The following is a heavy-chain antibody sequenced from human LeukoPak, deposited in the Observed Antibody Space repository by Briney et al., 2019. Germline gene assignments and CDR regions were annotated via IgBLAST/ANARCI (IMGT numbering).Heavy chain of an antibody. CDR2: IIPIFGTA. CDR1: GGTFSSYA. Sequence: SVKVSCKASGGTFSSYAISWVRQAPGQGLEWMGGIIPIFGTANYAQKFQGRVTITADESTSTAYMELSSLRSEDTAVYYCARSRDSSGYYYDGFDYWGQGTLVTVSS. CDR3: ARSRDSSGYYYDGFDY. D-gene: IGHD3-22*01. J-gene: IGHJ4*02. V-gene: IGHV1-69*13.